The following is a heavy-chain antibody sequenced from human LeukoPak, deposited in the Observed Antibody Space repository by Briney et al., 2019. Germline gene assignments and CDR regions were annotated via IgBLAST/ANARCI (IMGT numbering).Heavy chain of an antibody. CDR1: GYTFTNYG. CDR3: ARVVVAGGGNWFDP. CDR2: ISPYNGNT. J-gene: IGHJ5*02. V-gene: IGHV1-18*04. Sequence: ASVTVSYKASGYTFTNYGISWVRQAPGQGQEWMGWISPYNGNTNYAQNLQGRVTMTTDTSTSTAYMELRSLRSDDTAVYYCARVVVAGGGNWFDPWGQGTLVTVSS. D-gene: IGHD6-19*01.